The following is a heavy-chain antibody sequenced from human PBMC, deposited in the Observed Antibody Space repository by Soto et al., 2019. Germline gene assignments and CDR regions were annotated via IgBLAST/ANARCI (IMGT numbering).Heavy chain of an antibody. D-gene: IGHD1-1*01. Sequence: QVQLVESGGGVVQPGRSLRLSCAASGFTFSSYGMHCVRQAPGKGLEWVAVISYDGTNKYYADSVKGRFTISRDNSKNTLYLQMNSLRAEDTAVYYCAGGYGLTYFDYWGQGTLVTVSS. J-gene: IGHJ4*02. CDR1: GFTFSSYG. CDR2: ISYDGTNK. CDR3: AGGYGLTYFDY. V-gene: IGHV3-30*03.